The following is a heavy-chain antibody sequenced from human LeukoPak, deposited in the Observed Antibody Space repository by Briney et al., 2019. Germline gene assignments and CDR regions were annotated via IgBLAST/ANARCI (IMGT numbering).Heavy chain of an antibody. CDR1: GGSISSSIYY. D-gene: IGHD1-26*01. CDR3: AKEVVGP. V-gene: IGHV4-39*07. J-gene: IGHJ5*02. Sequence: PSETLSHTCTVSGGSISSSIYYWGWIRQPPGKGLEWIGSIFYSGSTYYNSSLKSRVIISVDTSKNQLSLKLTSVTAADTAVYYCAKEVVGPWGQGTLVTVSS. CDR2: IFYSGST.